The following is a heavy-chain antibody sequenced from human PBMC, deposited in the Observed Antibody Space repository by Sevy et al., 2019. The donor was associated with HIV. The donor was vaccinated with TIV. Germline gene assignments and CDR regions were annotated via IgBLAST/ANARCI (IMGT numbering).Heavy chain of an antibody. D-gene: IGHD6-6*01. CDR3: AKDRGLIAARPAWFDP. CDR1: GFTFSSYA. J-gene: IGHJ5*02. Sequence: GGSLRLSCAASGFTFSSYAMSWDRQAPGKGLEWVSAISGSGGSKYYAYSVKGRFTISRDNSKNTLYLQMNGLRAEDTAVYYCAKDRGLIAARPAWFDPWGQGTLVTVSS. CDR2: ISGSGGSK. V-gene: IGHV3-23*01.